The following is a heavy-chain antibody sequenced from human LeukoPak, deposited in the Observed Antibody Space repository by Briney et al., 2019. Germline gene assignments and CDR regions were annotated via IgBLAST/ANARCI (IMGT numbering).Heavy chain of an antibody. D-gene: IGHD3-10*01. J-gene: IGHJ5*02. CDR3: ARNKYYYGSGNYGVPNWFDP. CDR2: IYHSGST. Sequence: SETLSLTCTVSGYSISSGYYWGWIRQPPGKGLEWIGSIYHSGSTYYNPSLKSRVTISVDTSKNQFSLKLSSVTAADTAVYYCARNKYYYGSGNYGVPNWFDPWGQGTLVTVSS. CDR1: GYSISSGYY. V-gene: IGHV4-38-2*02.